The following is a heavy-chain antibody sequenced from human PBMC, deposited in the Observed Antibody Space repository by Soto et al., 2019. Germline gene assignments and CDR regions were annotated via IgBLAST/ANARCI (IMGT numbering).Heavy chain of an antibody. V-gene: IGHV1-69*02. CDR2: IIPILGIA. CDR3: ARAAYCSSTSCNYFDY. D-gene: IGHD2-2*01. J-gene: IGHJ4*02. CDR1: GGTFSSYT. Sequence: SVKVSCKASGGTFSSYTISWVRQAPGQGLEWMGRIIPILGIANYAQKFQGRVTITADKSTGTAYMELSSLRSEDTAVYYCARAAYCSSTSCNYFDYWGQGTLVTVSS.